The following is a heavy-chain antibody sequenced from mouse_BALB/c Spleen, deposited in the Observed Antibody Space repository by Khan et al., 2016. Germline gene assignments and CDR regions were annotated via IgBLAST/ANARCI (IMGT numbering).Heavy chain of an antibody. CDR1: GYSITSGYS. CDR3: TRSHGYYAMDY. CDR2: IHYSGGT. J-gene: IGHJ4*01. V-gene: IGHV3-1*02. Sequence: EVQLQESGPDLVKPSQSLSLTCTVTGYSITSGYSWHWIRQFPGNKLEWMGYIHYSGGTKYIPSLKSRISITRDTSKNQFFLQWNSVTPEDTATYYCTRSHGYYAMDYWGQGTSVTVSS.